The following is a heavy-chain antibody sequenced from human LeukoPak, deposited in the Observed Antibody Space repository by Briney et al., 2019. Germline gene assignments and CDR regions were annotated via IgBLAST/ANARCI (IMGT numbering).Heavy chain of an antibody. CDR2: IRNDGSND. Sequence: PGGSLRLSCAESGFTYSDFGMQWVRQAPGKELEWVAFIRNDGSNDYYPDSVKGRFTISRDNSRTTLYLQMHSLRIEDTAVYYCVKGGSSSHNWFDPWGQGILVTVSS. CDR3: VKGGSSSHNWFDP. CDR1: GFTYSDFG. V-gene: IGHV3-30*02. J-gene: IGHJ5*02. D-gene: IGHD6-13*01.